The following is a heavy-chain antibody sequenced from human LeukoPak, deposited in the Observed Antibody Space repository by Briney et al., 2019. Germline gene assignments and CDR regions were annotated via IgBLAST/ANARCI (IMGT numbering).Heavy chain of an antibody. CDR3: ATLYSYGYWYFDL. CDR2: INTDGSIT. CDR1: GFTFSGYW. D-gene: IGHD5-18*01. J-gene: IGHJ2*01. Sequence: GGSLRLSCAASGFTFSGYWMHWVRQAPGMGLVWVSRINTDGSITTYADSVKGRFTISRDNAKNSLYLQMNSLRAEDTAVYYCATLYSYGYWYFDLWGRGTLVTVSS. V-gene: IGHV3-74*01.